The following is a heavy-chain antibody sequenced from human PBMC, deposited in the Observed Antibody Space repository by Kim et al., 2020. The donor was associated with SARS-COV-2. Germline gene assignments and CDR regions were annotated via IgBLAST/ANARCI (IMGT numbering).Heavy chain of an antibody. Sequence: ASVKVSCKASGYTFTSYGISWVRQAPGQGLEWMGWISAYNGNTNYAQKLQGRVTMTTDTSTSTAYMELRSLRSDDTAVYYCARDEGYCSSTSCYDSYFDYWGQGTLVTVSS. CDR2: ISAYNGNT. CDR1: GYTFTSYG. V-gene: IGHV1-18*01. D-gene: IGHD2-2*01. J-gene: IGHJ4*02. CDR3: ARDEGYCSSTSCYDSYFDY.